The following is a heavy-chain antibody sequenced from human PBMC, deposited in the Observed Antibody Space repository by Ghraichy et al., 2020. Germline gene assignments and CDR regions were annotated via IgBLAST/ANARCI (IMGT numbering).Heavy chain of an antibody. D-gene: IGHD2-21*02. CDR2: INPNSGGT. J-gene: IGHJ6*02. Sequence: ASVKVSCKASGYTFTGYYMHWVRQAPGQGLEWMGWINPNSGGTNYAQKFQGRVTMTRDTSISTAYMELSRQRSDDTAVYYCASRAYCGGDCYPAYYYGMDVWGQGTTVTVSS. V-gene: IGHV1-2*02. CDR3: ASRAYCGGDCYPAYYYGMDV. CDR1: GYTFTGYY.